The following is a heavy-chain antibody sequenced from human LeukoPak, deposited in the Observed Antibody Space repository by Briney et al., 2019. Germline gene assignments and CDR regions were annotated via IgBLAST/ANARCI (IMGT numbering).Heavy chain of an antibody. CDR3: AKGTGYSPYYYYMDV. V-gene: IGHV3-23*01. CDR1: GFTFSSYA. J-gene: IGHJ6*03. CDR2: SSGSGGST. D-gene: IGHD5-18*01. Sequence: GGSLTLSCAASGFTFSSYAMRWVRQAPGEGREWVSASSGSGGSTYYADSVKGRFTISRDNSKNTLYLQMNSLRAEDTAVYYCAKGTGYSPYYYYMDVWGKGTTVTVSS.